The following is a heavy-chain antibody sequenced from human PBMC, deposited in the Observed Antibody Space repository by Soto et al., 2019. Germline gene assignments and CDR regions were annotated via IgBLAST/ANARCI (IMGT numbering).Heavy chain of an antibody. D-gene: IGHD4-17*01. V-gene: IGHV4-34*01. CDR2: INHSGST. CDR1: GGSFSGYY. Sequence: QVQLQQWGAGLLKPSETLSLTCAVYGGSFSGYYWSWIRQPPGKGLEWIGEINHSGSTNYNPSLKSRVSITVDTSKTQFSLKLSSVTAADTAVYYCARYGDSDYWGQGTLVTVSS. CDR3: ARYGDSDY. J-gene: IGHJ4*02.